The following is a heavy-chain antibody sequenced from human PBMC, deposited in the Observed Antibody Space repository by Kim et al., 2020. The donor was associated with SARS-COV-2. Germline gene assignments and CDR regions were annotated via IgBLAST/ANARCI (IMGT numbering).Heavy chain of an antibody. D-gene: IGHD3-10*01. J-gene: IGHJ4*02. CDR3: ATRGRFGELLGY. Sequence: NSAQKFQGRVTITADKSTGTAYMELSSLRSEDTAVYYCATRGRFGELLGYWGQGTLVTVSS. V-gene: IGHV1-69*02.